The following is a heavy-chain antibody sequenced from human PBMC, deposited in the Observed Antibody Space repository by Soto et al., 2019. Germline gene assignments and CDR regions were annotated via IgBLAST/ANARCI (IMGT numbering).Heavy chain of an antibody. CDR3: ARDQGVVVTADNWFDP. CDR2: IFSSGST. CDR1: GGSITDYS. D-gene: IGHD2-21*02. V-gene: IGHV4-4*07. J-gene: IGHJ5*02. Sequence: SDTLSLTGTVSGGSITDYSWVWIRQPAGKGLEWIGRIFSSGSTNYNPPLKGRITMSLDTSKNQFSLKLNSATATDPAVYFCARDQGVVVTADNWFDPWGQGVLVTVSS.